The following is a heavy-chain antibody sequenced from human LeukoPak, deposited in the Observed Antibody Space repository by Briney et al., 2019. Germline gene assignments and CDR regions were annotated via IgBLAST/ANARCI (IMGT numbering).Heavy chain of an antibody. Sequence: GGSLRLSCAASGFTFSSYGMSWVRQAPGQGLEWVANIKQDGSEKYYVDSVKGRFTISRDNAKNSLYLQMNSLRAEDTAVYYCARDRSGRGYETDYWGQGTLVTVSS. V-gene: IGHV3-7*03. CDR3: ARDRSGRGYETDY. D-gene: IGHD5-12*01. CDR1: GFTFSSYG. J-gene: IGHJ4*02. CDR2: IKQDGSEK.